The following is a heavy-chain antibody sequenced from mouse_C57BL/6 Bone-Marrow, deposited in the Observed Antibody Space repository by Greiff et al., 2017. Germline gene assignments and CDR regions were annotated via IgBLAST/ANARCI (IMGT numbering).Heavy chain of an antibody. V-gene: IGHV1-19*01. CDR2: INPYNGGT. Sequence: VQLQQSGPVLVKPGASVKMSCKASGYTFTDYYMNWVKQSHGKSLEWIGVINPYNGGTNYTPKFKGKATLTVDKSSSTAYMELNSLTSEDSAVYYCAPAYSSPWGQGTTLTVSS. J-gene: IGHJ2*01. CDR3: APAYSSP. D-gene: IGHD2-10*01. CDR1: GYTFTDYY.